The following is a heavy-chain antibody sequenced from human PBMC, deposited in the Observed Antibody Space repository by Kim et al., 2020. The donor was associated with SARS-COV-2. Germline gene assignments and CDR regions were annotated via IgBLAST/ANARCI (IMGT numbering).Heavy chain of an antibody. Sequence: TYTPPLKSRGTIAVATSKNQFSLKLSSVTAADTAVYYCARDREGAIAIDYWGQGTLVTVSS. CDR3: ARDREGAIAIDY. J-gene: IGHJ4*02. V-gene: IGHV4-59*01. D-gene: IGHD3-16*02.